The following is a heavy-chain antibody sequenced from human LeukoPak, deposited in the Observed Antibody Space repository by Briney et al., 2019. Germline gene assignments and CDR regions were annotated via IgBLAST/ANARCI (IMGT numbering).Heavy chain of an antibody. CDR3: AKKVPITGVRWYFDL. CDR2: ISGTSGNT. J-gene: IGHJ2*01. V-gene: IGHV3-23*01. Sequence: GGSLRLSCAASGFTFSIYAMSWVRQAPGKGLEWVSSISGTSGNTYYADSVKGRFAISRDNSKNTLYLQMNSLRAEDTAVYYCAKKVPITGVRWYFDLWGRGTLVTVSS. CDR1: GFTFSIYA. D-gene: IGHD1-20*01.